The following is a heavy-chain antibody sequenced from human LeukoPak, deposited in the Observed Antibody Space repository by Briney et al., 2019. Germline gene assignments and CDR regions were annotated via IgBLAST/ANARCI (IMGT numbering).Heavy chain of an antibody. Sequence: GGSLRLSCAASGFTVSSYGMTWVRLAPGKGLEWVSAFSATDGSTQYAESVKGRFTISRDNSKNSLYLQMNSLRDEDTAVYYCAKARIAAAGTGAFDVWGQGTMVTVSS. V-gene: IGHV3-23*01. CDR3: AKARIAAAGTGAFDV. D-gene: IGHD6-13*01. CDR1: GFTVSSYG. J-gene: IGHJ3*01. CDR2: FSATDGST.